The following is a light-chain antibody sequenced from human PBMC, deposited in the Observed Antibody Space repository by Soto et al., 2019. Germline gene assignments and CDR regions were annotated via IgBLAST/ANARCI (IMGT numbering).Light chain of an antibody. J-gene: IGKJ1*01. CDR2: DAS. Sequence: EMVLTQSAATLPFSRGHVATLSCRARQSFSRFLACYLQRPGQAPRLLISDASNRATGIPARFSGSGSGTDFTLTITSLEPEDFAVYFCQQRSDWPRTFGQGTKVEIK. CDR3: QQRSDWPRT. CDR1: QSFSRF. V-gene: IGKV3-11*01.